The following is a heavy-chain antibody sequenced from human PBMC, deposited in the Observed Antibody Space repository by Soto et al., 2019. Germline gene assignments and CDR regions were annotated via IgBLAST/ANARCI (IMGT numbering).Heavy chain of an antibody. CDR1: GGSVSSGSYY. CDR3: ARDLMYDSSGPGAIDY. CDR2: IYYGGST. V-gene: IGHV4-61*01. J-gene: IGHJ4*02. Sequence: QVQLQESGPGLVKPSETLSLTCTVSGGSVSSGSYYWSWIRQPPGKVLKWFGYIYYGGSTNYNPPLKSRVTISVDTSKNQFSLKLSSVTAADTAVYYCARDLMYDSSGPGAIDYWGQGTLVTVSS. D-gene: IGHD3-22*01.